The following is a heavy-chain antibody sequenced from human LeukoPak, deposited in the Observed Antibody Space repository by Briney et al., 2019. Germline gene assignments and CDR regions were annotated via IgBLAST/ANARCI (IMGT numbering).Heavy chain of an antibody. V-gene: IGHV4-61*02. Sequence: SETLSLTCTVSGGSISSGSYYWSWIRQPAGKGLEWIGRIYTSGSTNYNPSLKSRVTISVDTSKNQFSLKLSSVTAADTAVYYCARGVPKTSYYYYMDVWGKGTTVTVSS. CDR3: ARGVPKTSYYYYMDV. CDR2: IYTSGST. CDR1: GGSISSGSYY. D-gene: IGHD4-11*01. J-gene: IGHJ6*03.